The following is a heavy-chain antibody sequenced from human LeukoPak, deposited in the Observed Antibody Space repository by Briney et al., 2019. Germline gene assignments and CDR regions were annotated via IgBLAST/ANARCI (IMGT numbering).Heavy chain of an antibody. V-gene: IGHV1-69*04. CDR3: AIGARDGYNFGDY. Sequence: SVKVSCKASGYTFTSYYMHWVRQAPGQGLEWMGRIIPILGIANYAQKFQGRVTITADKSTSTAYMELSSLRSEDTAVYYCAIGARDGYNFGDYWGQGTLVTVSS. CDR1: GYTFTSYY. D-gene: IGHD5-12*01. J-gene: IGHJ4*02. CDR2: IIPILGIA.